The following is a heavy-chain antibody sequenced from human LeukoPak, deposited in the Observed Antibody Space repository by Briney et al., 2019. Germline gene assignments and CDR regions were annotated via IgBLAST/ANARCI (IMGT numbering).Heavy chain of an antibody. CDR3: ARYLRRSRFDY. CDR2: INHSGST. Sequence: SETLSLTCTVSGGSIGSSSYYWNWIRQPPGKGLEWIGEINHSGSTNYNPSLKSRVTISVDTSKNQFSLKLSSVTAADTAVYYCARYLRRSRFDYWGQGTLVTVSS. V-gene: IGHV4-39*07. CDR1: GGSIGSSSYY. J-gene: IGHJ4*02. D-gene: IGHD1-26*01.